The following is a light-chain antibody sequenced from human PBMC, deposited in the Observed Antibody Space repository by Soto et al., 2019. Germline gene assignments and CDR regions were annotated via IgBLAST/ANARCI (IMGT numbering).Light chain of an antibody. Sequence: EVVLTQSPGTLSLSPGERATLSCRASQSLDSTSLAWYQQKPGQSPRLVIYGASRRATGIPDRFSGSGFGTDFILTIDRLEPEDFAVYYCQRSGTSPPYIFGAGTRLDIK. CDR3: QRSGTSPPYI. CDR1: QSLDSTS. CDR2: GAS. J-gene: IGKJ2*01. V-gene: IGKV3-20*01.